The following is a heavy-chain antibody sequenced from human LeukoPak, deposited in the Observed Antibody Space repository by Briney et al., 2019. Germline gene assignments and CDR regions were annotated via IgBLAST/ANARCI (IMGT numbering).Heavy chain of an antibody. V-gene: IGHV1-69*02. J-gene: IGHJ4*02. CDR3: ARGYCSSTSCSLPFIL. D-gene: IGHD2-2*01. CDR2: IIPILGIA. Sequence: GSSVKVSCKASGGTFSSYTISWVRQAPGQGLEWMGRIIPILGIANYAQKFQGRVTITADKSTSTAFMELSSLRSEDTAVYYWARGYCSSTSCSLPFILWGQGTLDTVSS. CDR1: GGTFSSYT.